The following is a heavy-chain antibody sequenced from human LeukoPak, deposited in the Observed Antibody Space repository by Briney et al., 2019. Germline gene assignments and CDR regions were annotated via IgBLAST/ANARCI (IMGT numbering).Heavy chain of an antibody. D-gene: IGHD2-2*02. CDR1: GYSFTSYW. Sequence: GESLKIYCKGSGYSFTSYWIGWVRQMPGKGLEWMGIIYPGDSDTRYSPSFQGQVTISADKSISTAYLQWSSLKASDTAMYYCARHGGYCSSTSCYTAYYYYYMDVWGKGTTVTVSS. J-gene: IGHJ6*03. CDR2: IYPGDSDT. V-gene: IGHV5-51*01. CDR3: ARHGGYCSSTSCYTAYYYYYMDV.